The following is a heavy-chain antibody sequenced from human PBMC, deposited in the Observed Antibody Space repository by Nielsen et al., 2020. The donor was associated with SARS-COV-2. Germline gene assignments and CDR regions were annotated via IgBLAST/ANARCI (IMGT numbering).Heavy chain of an antibody. Sequence: GGSLRLSCAASGFIVSNNYMSWVRQAPGKGLEWVSVMYSAGTTYYADSVKGRFTISRHSYENSLYLQMNSLRADDTALYYCARGGYCSSSSCYNAFDVWGEGTMVLVSS. CDR1: GFIVSNNY. CDR2: MYSAGTT. V-gene: IGHV3-53*04. D-gene: IGHD2-2*03. CDR3: ARGGYCSSSSCYNAFDV. J-gene: IGHJ3*01.